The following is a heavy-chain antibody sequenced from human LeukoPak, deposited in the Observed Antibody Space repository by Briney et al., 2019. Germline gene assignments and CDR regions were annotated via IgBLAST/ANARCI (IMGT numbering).Heavy chain of an antibody. V-gene: IGHV3-7*01. CDR1: GFIFSSYW. D-gene: IGHD3-9*01. CDR2: IKQDGSEK. CDR3: ARDKVSYYDILTGYQSYYYYGMDV. Sequence: PGGSLRLSCAASGFIFSSYWMSWVRQAPGKGLEWVANIKQDGSEKYYVDSVKGRFTISRDNAKNSLYLQMNSLRAEDTAVYYCARDKVSYYDILTGYQSYYYYGMDVWGQGTTVTVSS. J-gene: IGHJ6*02.